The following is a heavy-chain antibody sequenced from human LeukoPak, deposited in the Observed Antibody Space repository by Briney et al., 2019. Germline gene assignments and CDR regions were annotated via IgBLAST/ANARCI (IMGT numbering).Heavy chain of an antibody. V-gene: IGHV1-69*04. Sequence: SVKVSCKASGGTFISYAISWVRQAPGQGLEWMGRIIPILGIANYAQKFQGRVTITADKSTSTAYMELSSLRSEDTAVYYCARGAYSSSWAIDYWGQGTLVTVSS. CDR3: ARGAYSSSWAIDY. CDR1: GGTFISYA. J-gene: IGHJ4*02. CDR2: IIPILGIA. D-gene: IGHD6-13*01.